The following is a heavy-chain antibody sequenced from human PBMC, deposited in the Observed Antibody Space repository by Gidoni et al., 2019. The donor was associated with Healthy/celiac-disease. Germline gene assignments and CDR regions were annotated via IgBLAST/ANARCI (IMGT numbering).Heavy chain of an antibody. V-gene: IGHV1-2*04. Sequence: QVQLVQSGAEVTKPGASVKVSCTASGYTFTGYYMHWVRQAPGQGLGWMGWINPNSGGTNYAQKFQGWVTMTRDTSISTAYMELSRLRSDDTAVYYCARETGGSSSWYFDYWGQGTLVTVSS. CDR2: INPNSGGT. D-gene: IGHD6-13*01. CDR1: GYTFTGYY. CDR3: ARETGGSSSWYFDY. J-gene: IGHJ4*02.